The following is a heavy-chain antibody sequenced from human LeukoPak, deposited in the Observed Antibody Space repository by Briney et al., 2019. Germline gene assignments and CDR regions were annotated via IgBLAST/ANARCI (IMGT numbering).Heavy chain of an antibody. CDR2: IHYSGST. V-gene: IGHV4-39*07. CDR1: GDSIISRNHY. CDR3: ARGSLKLLPYMDV. Sequence: SETLSLTCTVSGDSIISRNHYWGWIRQPPGKGLEWIGSIHYSGSTNYSPSLKSRVTISVDTSKNQFSLKLSSVTAADTAVYYCARGSLKLLPYMDVWGKGTTVTVSS. D-gene: IGHD1-26*01. J-gene: IGHJ6*03.